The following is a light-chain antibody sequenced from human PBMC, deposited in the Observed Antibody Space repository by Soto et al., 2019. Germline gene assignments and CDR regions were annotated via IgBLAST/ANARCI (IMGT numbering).Light chain of an antibody. CDR3: GTWDSSLSSGV. CDR2: ENY. J-gene: IGLJ3*02. V-gene: IGLV1-51*02. CDR1: SSNIGNKY. Sequence: QSVLTQPPSVSAALGQKVTISCSGSSSNIGNKYVSWYQQLPGSAPKLLIYENYKRPSGIPDRFSGSKSGTSATLDITGLQTGDEADYYCGTWDSSLSSGVFGGGTKLTVL.